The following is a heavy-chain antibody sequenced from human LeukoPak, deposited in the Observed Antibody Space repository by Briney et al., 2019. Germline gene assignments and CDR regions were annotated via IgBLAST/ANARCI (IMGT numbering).Heavy chain of an antibody. CDR2: ISAYNGNT. V-gene: IGHV1-18*04. J-gene: IGHJ4*02. D-gene: IGHD2-2*01. Sequence: ASVKVSCKGSGYTFTSYGISWVGQAPGQGREGMGWISAYNGNTNYAQKLQGRVTMTTDTSTSTAYMELRSLRSDDTAVYYCARGGRSNIVVVPAAHTYDYWGQGTLVTVSS. CDR1: GYTFTSYG. CDR3: ARGGRSNIVVVPAAHTYDY.